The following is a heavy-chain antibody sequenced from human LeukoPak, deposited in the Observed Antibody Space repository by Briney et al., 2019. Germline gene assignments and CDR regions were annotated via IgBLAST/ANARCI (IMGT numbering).Heavy chain of an antibody. CDR3: ARSYDFWSGPPFDP. CDR1: GYTFTGYY. J-gene: IGHJ5*02. D-gene: IGHD3-3*01. CDR2: INPNSGGT. Sequence: VASVKVSCKAAGYTFTGYYMHWVRQAPGQGLEWMGWINPNSGGTKYARKFQGRVTLTRDTSISTAYMELSRLRCDDTAVYYCARSYDFWSGPPFDPWGQGTLVTVSS. V-gene: IGHV1-2*02.